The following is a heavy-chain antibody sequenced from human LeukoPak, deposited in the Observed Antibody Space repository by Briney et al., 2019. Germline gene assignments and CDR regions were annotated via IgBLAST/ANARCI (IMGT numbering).Heavy chain of an antibody. D-gene: IGHD3-9*01. CDR1: EFTFSSYA. V-gene: IGHV3-30*03. CDR2: ISYDGSNK. Sequence: QPGRSLILSCAASEFTFSSYAMHWVRQAPGKGLEWVAVISYDGSNKYYADSVKGRFTISRDNSKNTFSLIMNILRAEDTAVYSCATALLRYFDWHSDYWGQGTLVTVSS. J-gene: IGHJ4*02. CDR3: ATALLRYFDWHSDY.